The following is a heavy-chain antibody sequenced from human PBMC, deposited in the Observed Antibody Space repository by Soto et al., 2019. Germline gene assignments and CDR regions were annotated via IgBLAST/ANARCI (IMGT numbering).Heavy chain of an antibody. V-gene: IGHV1-46*01. J-gene: IGHJ5*02. CDR1: GYTFTSYY. D-gene: IGHD6-19*01. CDR3: ARGGGWYVWFDP. Sequence: ASVKVSCKASGYTFTSYYMHWVRQAPGQRLEWMGIINLINGRTRYAQKFQGRFTITRDTSASTAYMELSSLRSEDTAVYYCARGGGWYVWFDPWGQGTLVTVSS. CDR2: INLINGRT.